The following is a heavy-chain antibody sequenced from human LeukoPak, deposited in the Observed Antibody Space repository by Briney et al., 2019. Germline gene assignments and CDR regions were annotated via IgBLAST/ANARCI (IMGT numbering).Heavy chain of an antibody. CDR3: ARGPARYYGSGSYRLYYFDY. V-gene: IGHV4-34*01. Sequence: SETLSLTCAVYGGSFSGYYWSWIRQPPGKGLEWIGEINHSGSTNYNPSLKSRVTISVDTSKNQFSLKLSSVTAADTAVYYCARGPARYYGSGSYRLYYFDYWGQGTLVTVSS. CDR2: INHSGST. J-gene: IGHJ4*02. D-gene: IGHD3-10*01. CDR1: GGSFSGYY.